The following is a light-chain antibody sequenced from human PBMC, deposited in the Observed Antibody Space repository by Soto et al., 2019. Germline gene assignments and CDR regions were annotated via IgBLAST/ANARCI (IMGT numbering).Light chain of an antibody. CDR1: QSIVNL. J-gene: IGKJ2*01. V-gene: IGKV1-5*03. CDR2: KAS. CDR3: QQYHSYPYT. Sequence: DIQMTQSPSTLSASVGGRVTISCRASQSIVNLLAWYQQKPGEAPKLLIYKASSLESGVPSRFSGSASGTEFTLTISSLQPDDFATYYCQQYHSYPYTFGQGTKLEIK.